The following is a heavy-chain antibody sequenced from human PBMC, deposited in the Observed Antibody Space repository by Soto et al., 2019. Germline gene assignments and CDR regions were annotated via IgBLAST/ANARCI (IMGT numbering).Heavy chain of an antibody. CDR1: GFTFRTYA. CDR3: ASGPSSIAARRPYFYGMDV. Sequence: GGSLRLSCTASGFTFRTYALHWVRQAPGKGLEWVAVISYDGSSKFYADSVKGRFTISRDNSKNTLYLQMNSLRAEDTAVYNCASGPSSIAARRPYFYGMDVWGQGTTVTVSS. D-gene: IGHD6-6*01. CDR2: ISYDGSSK. J-gene: IGHJ6*02. V-gene: IGHV3-30-3*01.